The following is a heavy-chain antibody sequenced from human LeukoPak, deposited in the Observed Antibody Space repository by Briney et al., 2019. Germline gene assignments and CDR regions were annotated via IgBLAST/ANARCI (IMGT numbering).Heavy chain of an antibody. V-gene: IGHV3-21*01. CDR2: IDFTSRYI. CDR1: GFTFSSYS. D-gene: IGHD3-10*01. J-gene: IGHJ5*02. Sequence: GGSLRLSCAASGFTFSSYSMNWVRQAPGKGLEWVSSIDFTSRYIYNADSVKGRFTTSRDNAKNSLDLQMNSLKVEDTAVYYCARADNYYGSGSYFSWFDPWGQGTLVTVSS. CDR3: ARADNYYGSGSYFSWFDP.